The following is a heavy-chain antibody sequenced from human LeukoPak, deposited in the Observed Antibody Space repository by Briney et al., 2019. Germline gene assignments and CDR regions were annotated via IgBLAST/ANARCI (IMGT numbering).Heavy chain of an antibody. Sequence: SVKLSCKASGCTFSSYAISWVRQAPGQGLEWMGRIIPIFGIANYAQKFQGRVTITADKSTSTAYMELSSLRSEDTAVYYCARDWGEVVTAIPGGWFDPWGQGTLVTVSS. D-gene: IGHD2-21*02. J-gene: IGHJ5*02. CDR3: ARDWGEVVTAIPGGWFDP. CDR2: IIPIFGIA. CDR1: GCTFSSYA. V-gene: IGHV1-69*04.